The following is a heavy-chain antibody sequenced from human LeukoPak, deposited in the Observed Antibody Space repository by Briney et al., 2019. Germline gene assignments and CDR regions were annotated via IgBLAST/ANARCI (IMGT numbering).Heavy chain of an antibody. V-gene: IGHV3-11*06. J-gene: IGHJ4*02. D-gene: IGHD6-13*01. CDR3: ARDLVAAGKID. CDR1: GFIFSDYY. Sequence: GGSLRLSCAASGFIFSDYYMSWIRQAPGKGLEWVSYISSSSSYTNYADSVKGRFTISRDNAKNSLYLQMNSLRAEDSAVYYCARDLVAAGKIDWGQGTLVTVSS. CDR2: ISSSSSYT.